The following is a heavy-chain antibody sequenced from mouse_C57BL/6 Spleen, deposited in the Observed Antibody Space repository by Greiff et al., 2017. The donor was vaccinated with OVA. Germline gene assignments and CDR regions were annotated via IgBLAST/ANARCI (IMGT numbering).Heavy chain of an antibody. CDR2: IDPSDSYT. Sequence: QVQLQQPGAELVMPGASVKLSCKASGYTFTSYWMHWVKQRPGQGLEWIGEIDPSDSYTNYNQKFKGKSTLTVDKSSSTAYMQLSSLTSEDSAVYYCARGAVVPNWYFDVWGTGTTVTVSS. J-gene: IGHJ1*03. D-gene: IGHD1-1*01. CDR1: GYTFTSYW. V-gene: IGHV1-69*01. CDR3: ARGAVVPNWYFDV.